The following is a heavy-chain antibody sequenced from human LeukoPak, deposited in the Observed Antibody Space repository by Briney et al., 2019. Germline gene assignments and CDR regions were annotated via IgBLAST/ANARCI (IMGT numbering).Heavy chain of an antibody. CDR1: GYTFTGYY. CDR3: ARDERETYYYDGSGYSLDY. CDR2: INPNSGGT. J-gene: IGHJ4*02. D-gene: IGHD3-22*01. V-gene: IGHV1-2*02. Sequence: ASVKVSCKASGYTFTGYYMHWVRQAPGQGLEWMGWINPNSGGTNYAQKFQGRVTMTRDTSISTAYMELSRLRSDDTAVYYCARDERETYYYDGSGYSLDYWGQGTLVTVSS.